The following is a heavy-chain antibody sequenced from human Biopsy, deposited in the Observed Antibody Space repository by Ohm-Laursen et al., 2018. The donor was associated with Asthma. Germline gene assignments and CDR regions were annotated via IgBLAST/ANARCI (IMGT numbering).Heavy chain of an antibody. CDR1: GASVSTPNY. J-gene: IGHJ5*01. CDR3: ARHWSGSGWHDIYNWFDP. D-gene: IGHD3-10*01. V-gene: IGHV4-39*01. Sequence: SDTLSLTCSVSGASVSTPNYWAWIRQPPGKRLEWVGSVYYTGNTYYNQSLKSRLSLSVDTSRNQFSLRPRSVTAADTAVYFCARHWSGSGWHDIYNWFDPWGQGTQVTVSS. CDR2: VYYTGNT.